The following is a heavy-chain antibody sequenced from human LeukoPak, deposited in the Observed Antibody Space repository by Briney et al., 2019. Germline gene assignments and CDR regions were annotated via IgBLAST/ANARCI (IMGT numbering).Heavy chain of an antibody. CDR3: ARHYDRYYYYMDV. Sequence: GGSLRLSCAASGFTFSSYGMHWVRQAPGKGLEWVAFIRYDGSNKYYADSVKGRFTISRDNAKNTLYLQMNSLRADDTAVYYCARHYDRYYYYMDVWGKGTTVTVSS. CDR2: IRYDGSNK. V-gene: IGHV3-30*02. CDR1: GFTFSSYG. D-gene: IGHD3-9*01. J-gene: IGHJ6*03.